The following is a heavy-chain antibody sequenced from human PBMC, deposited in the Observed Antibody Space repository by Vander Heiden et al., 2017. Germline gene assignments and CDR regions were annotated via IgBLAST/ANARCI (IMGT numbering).Heavy chain of an antibody. V-gene: IGHV3-23*01. Sequence: EVQLLESGGGLVQPGGSLRLSRAASGLPFSSYAMSWIRQAPGKGLEWVSAISGSGGRTYYADSVKGRFTISRDNSKNTLYLQMNSLRAEDTAVYYCAKDEPGIAVAGPNWFDPWGQGTLVTVSS. J-gene: IGHJ5*02. CDR2: ISGSGGRT. D-gene: IGHD6-19*01. CDR3: AKDEPGIAVAGPNWFDP. CDR1: GLPFSSYA.